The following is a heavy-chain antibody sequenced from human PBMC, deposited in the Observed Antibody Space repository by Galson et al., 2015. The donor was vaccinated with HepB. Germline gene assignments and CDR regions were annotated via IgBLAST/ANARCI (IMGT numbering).Heavy chain of an antibody. Sequence: SLRLSCAASGFTFSSYGMYWVRQAPGKGLEWVAVIWYDGSIEYYRDSVRGRFTVSRDNSRNTSYLQMSSLRAEDTAVYYCARDLGFGLDYWGQGTLVTVSS. CDR2: IWYDGSIE. D-gene: IGHD3-16*01. CDR1: GFTFSSYG. J-gene: IGHJ4*02. V-gene: IGHV3-33*01. CDR3: ARDLGFGLDY.